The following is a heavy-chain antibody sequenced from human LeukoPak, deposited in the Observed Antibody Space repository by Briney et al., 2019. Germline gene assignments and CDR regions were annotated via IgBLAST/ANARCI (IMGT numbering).Heavy chain of an antibody. CDR3: ARGGISMVPGVTLYYYYYGMDV. V-gene: IGHV4-34*01. CDR1: GGSFSGYY. D-gene: IGHD3-10*01. CDR2: INHSGST. J-gene: IGHJ6*04. Sequence: SETLSLTCAVYGGSFSGYYWSWIRQPPGKGLEWIGEINHSGSTNYNPSLKSRVTISVDTSKNQFSLKLSSVTAADTAVYYCARGGISMVPGVTLYYYYYGMDVWGKGTTVTVSS.